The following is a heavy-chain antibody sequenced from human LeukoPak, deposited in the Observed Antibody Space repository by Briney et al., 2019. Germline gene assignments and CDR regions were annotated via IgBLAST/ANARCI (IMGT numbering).Heavy chain of an antibody. J-gene: IGHJ4*02. CDR1: GGSISSYY. Sequence: PSETLSLTCTVSGGSISSYYWNWIRQPAGKGLEWIGRIYNEGSTNYNPSLKSRLTISLDVSKKQFTLNLSSVTAEDTAVYFCASGNLVRGVHTAPDSWGTGTLVTVSS. CDR2: IYNEGST. D-gene: IGHD3-10*01. V-gene: IGHV4-4*07. CDR3: ASGNLVRGVHTAPDS.